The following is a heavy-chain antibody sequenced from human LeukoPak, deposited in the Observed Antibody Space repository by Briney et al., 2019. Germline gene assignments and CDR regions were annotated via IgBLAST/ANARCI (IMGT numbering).Heavy chain of an antibody. J-gene: IGHJ4*02. D-gene: IGHD4-17*01. V-gene: IGHV1-8*02. CDR1: GYTFTGYY. Sequence: ASVKVSCKASGYTFTGYYMHWVRQATGQGLEWMGWMNPNSGNTGYAQRFQGRVTMTRNTSISTAYMELSSLRSEDTAVYYCARGRYGDSRDYWGQGTLVTVSS. CDR3: ARGRYGDSRDY. CDR2: MNPNSGNT.